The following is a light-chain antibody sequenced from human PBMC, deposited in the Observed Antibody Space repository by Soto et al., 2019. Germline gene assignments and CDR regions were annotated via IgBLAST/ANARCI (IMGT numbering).Light chain of an antibody. CDR3: TSYTTSSTYV. CDR2: GVN. J-gene: IGLJ1*01. CDR1: SSDVGSSNR. V-gene: IGLV2-18*02. Sequence: QSALTQPPSVSGSPGQSVAISCTGTSSDVGSSNRVSWYQQSPGTAPKLMIYGVNNRPSGVPDRFSGSKSGNTASLTISGLQAEDEGDYYCTSYTTSSTYVFGTGTKLTVL.